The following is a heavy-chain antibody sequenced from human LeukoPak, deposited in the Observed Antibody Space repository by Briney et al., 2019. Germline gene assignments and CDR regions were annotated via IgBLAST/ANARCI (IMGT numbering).Heavy chain of an antibody. CDR1: GGSISSSSYY. J-gene: IGHJ4*02. Sequence: SETLSLTCTVSGGSISSSSYYWGWIRQPPGKGLEWIGSIYYSGSTYYNPSLKSRVTISVDTSKSQFSLKLSSVTAADTAVYYCARQRYSSSSPFDYWGQGTLVTVSS. V-gene: IGHV4-39*01. D-gene: IGHD6-13*01. CDR3: ARQRYSSSSPFDY. CDR2: IYYSGST.